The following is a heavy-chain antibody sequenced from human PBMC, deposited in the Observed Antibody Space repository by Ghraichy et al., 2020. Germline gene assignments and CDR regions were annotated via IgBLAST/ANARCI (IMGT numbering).Heavy chain of an antibody. Sequence: GESLNISCAASGFTFSSYAMSWVRQAPGKGLEWVSAISGSGGSTYYADSVKGRFTISRDNSKNTLYLQMNSLRAEDTAVYYCAKDLGGYDFSAEFDYWGQGTLVTVSS. CDR3: AKDLGGYDFSAEFDY. D-gene: IGHD3-3*01. CDR1: GFTFSSYA. J-gene: IGHJ4*02. CDR2: ISGSGGST. V-gene: IGHV3-23*01.